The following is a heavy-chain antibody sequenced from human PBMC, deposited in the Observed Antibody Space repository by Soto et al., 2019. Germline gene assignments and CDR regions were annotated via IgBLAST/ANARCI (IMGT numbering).Heavy chain of an antibody. Sequence: GASVKVSCKASGYTFTSYYMHWVRQAPGQGLEWMGIINPSGGSTSYAQKFQGRVTMTRDTSTSTVYMELSSLRSEDTAVYYCLILIAVAGYGYWGQGTLVTVSS. CDR2: INPSGGST. CDR1: GYTFTSYY. J-gene: IGHJ4*02. V-gene: IGHV1-46*01. CDR3: LILIAVAGYGY. D-gene: IGHD6-19*01.